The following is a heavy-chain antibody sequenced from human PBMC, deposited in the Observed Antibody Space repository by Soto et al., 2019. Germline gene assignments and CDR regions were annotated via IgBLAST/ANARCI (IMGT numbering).Heavy chain of an antibody. Sequence: GESLKISCTASGFTFGDYAMSWFRQAPGKGLEWVGFIRSKAYGGTTEYAASVKGRFTISRDDSKSIAYLQMNSLKTEDTAVYYCTRPANVLLWFGESDYFDYWGQGTLVTVSS. V-gene: IGHV3-49*03. J-gene: IGHJ4*02. CDR3: TRPANVLLWFGESDYFDY. D-gene: IGHD3-10*01. CDR2: IRSKAYGGTT. CDR1: GFTFGDYA.